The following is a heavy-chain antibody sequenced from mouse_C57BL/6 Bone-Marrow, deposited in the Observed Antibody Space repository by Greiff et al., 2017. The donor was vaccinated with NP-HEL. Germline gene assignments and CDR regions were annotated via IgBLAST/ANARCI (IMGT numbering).Heavy chain of an antibody. CDR2: IWNGGGT. V-gene: IGHV2-9-1*01. D-gene: IGHD1-1*01. CDR3: ARNRDYGSSYDFDY. CDR1: GFSLTSYA. J-gene: IGHJ2*01. Sequence: VQLQQSGPGLVAPSQSLSITCTVSGFSLTSYAISWVRQPPGKGLEWLGVIWNGGGTNYNSALTSRLSISKDNSKSQVFLKMNSLQTDDTARYYCARNRDYGSSYDFDYWGQGTTLTVSS.